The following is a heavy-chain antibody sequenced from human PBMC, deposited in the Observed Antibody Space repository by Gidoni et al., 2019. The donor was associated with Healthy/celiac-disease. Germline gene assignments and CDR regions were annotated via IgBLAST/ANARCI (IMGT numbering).Heavy chain of an antibody. CDR1: GFTVSSTC. D-gene: IGHD4-17*01. J-gene: IGHJ6*02. CDR2: IYGGGST. V-gene: IGHV3-53*01. Sequence: EAQLVESGGGSIPPGRSLRISCAASGFTVSSTCMSWVRQAPGKGLEWVSVIYGGGSTYYADSVKGRFTISRDNSKNTLYLQMNSLRAEDTDVYYCARDYGPYYYGMDVWGQGTTVTVSS. CDR3: ARDYGPYYYGMDV.